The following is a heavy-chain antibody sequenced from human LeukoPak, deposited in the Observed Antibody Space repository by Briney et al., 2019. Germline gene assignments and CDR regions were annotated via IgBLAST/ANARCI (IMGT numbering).Heavy chain of an antibody. CDR3: ARGGRGGSGWYFDY. Sequence: GGSLRLSCAASGFTFSSYSMNWVRQAPGKGLEWVSSISSSSSYVYYADSVKGRFTISRDNAKNSLYPQMNSLRAEDTAVYYCARGGRGGSGWYFDYWGQGTLVTVSS. D-gene: IGHD6-19*01. CDR2: ISSSSSYV. V-gene: IGHV3-21*01. CDR1: GFTFSSYS. J-gene: IGHJ4*02.